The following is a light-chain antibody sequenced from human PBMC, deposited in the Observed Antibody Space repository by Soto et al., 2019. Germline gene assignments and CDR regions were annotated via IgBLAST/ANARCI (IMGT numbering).Light chain of an antibody. CDR3: TSFTTSNSPHFV. J-gene: IGLJ1*01. Sequence: QSALTQPASVSGSPGQSLTISCTGTSSDVGGYKYVSWYQQHPGKAPKLMIYEVSNRPSGVSNRFSGSKSGNTASLTISGLQAEDEADYYCTSFTTSNSPHFVFGTGTKVTVL. CDR2: EVS. V-gene: IGLV2-14*01. CDR1: SSDVGGYKY.